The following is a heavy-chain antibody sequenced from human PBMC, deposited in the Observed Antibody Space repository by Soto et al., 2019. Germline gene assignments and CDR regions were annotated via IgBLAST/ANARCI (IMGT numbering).Heavy chain of an antibody. CDR1: GDRFTDYY. CDR2: INPNSGVT. V-gene: IGHV1-2*04. Sequence: ASVEVSCKASGDRFTDYYMHWVRQAPGQGLEWMGWINPNSGVTKYAQKFQGWVTMTRDTSIRTVYMQLSRLRFDDTAIYYCARESGRATASLDYYYFYMDVWGTGTTVTVSS. D-gene: IGHD1-26*01. J-gene: IGHJ6*03. CDR3: ARESGRATASLDYYYFYMDV.